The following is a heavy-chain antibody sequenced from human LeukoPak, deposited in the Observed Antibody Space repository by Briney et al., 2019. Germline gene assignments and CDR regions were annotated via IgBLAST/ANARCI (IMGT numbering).Heavy chain of an antibody. J-gene: IGHJ5*02. CDR1: GFTFSSYE. CDR2: ISSSGSTI. D-gene: IGHD5-18*01. V-gene: IGHV3-48*03. CDR3: ARERDTAMVSGRVYNWFDP. Sequence: GGSLRLSCAASGFTFSSYEMNWVRQAPGKGLEWVSYISSSGSTIYYADSVKGRFTISRDNAKNSLYLQMNSLRAEDTAVYYCARERDTAMVSGRVYNWFDPWGQGTLVTVSS.